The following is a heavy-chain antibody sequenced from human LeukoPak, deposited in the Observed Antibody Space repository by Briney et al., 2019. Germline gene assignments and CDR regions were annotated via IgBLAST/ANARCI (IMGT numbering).Heavy chain of an antibody. D-gene: IGHD3-9*01. CDR3: ARLGENGLLTGYFYP. J-gene: IGHJ5*02. Sequence: RASVKVSCKASGYTFNDYYMHWVRQAPGQGLEWMGRINPDSGGTDYAQKFQGRVTMTRDTSISTAYMDLSRLRSDDTAVYYCARLGENGLLTGYFYPWGQGTLVTVSS. CDR2: INPDSGGT. V-gene: IGHV1-2*02. CDR1: GYTFNDYY.